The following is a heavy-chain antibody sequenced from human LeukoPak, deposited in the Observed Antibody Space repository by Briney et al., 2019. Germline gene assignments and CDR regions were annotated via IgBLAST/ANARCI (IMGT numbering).Heavy chain of an antibody. CDR3: ERSVRRGFNFDN. Sequence: SETLSLTCTVSGGSVSSSSYYWGWIRQPPGKGLEWIGSIYYSGSTYYNPSLKSRVTISVDTSKNQFSLKLRSVTAADTAVYYCERSVRRGFNFDNWGQGTLVIVSS. CDR2: IYYSGST. CDR1: GGSVSSSSYY. J-gene: IGHJ4*02. D-gene: IGHD5-12*01. V-gene: IGHV4-39*01.